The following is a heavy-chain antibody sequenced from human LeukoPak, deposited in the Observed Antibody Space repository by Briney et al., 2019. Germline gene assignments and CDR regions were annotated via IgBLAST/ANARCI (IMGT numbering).Heavy chain of an antibody. J-gene: IGHJ4*02. CDR1: GFTFSDYY. Sequence: GGSLRLSCAASGFTFSDYYMSWIRQAPGKGLEWVSYISSSGSTIYYADSVKGRFTISRDNAKNSLYLQMDSLRAEDTAVYYCASLRFLEWKGGFDYWGQGTLVTVSS. D-gene: IGHD3-3*01. CDR3: ASLRFLEWKGGFDY. V-gene: IGHV3-11*01. CDR2: ISSSGSTI.